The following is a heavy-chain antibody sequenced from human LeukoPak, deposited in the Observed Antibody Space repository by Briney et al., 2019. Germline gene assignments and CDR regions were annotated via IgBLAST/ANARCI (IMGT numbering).Heavy chain of an antibody. CDR2: INPNSGGT. Sequence: ASVKVSCKASGYTFTGYYMHWVRQAPGQGLGWMGWINPNSGGTNYAQKFQGRVTMTRNTSISTAYMELSSLRSEDAAVYYCARVYSSGWYGRGQDAFDIWGQGTMVTVSS. CDR3: ARVYSSGWYGRGQDAFDI. J-gene: IGHJ3*02. D-gene: IGHD6-19*01. CDR1: GYTFTGYY. V-gene: IGHV1-2*02.